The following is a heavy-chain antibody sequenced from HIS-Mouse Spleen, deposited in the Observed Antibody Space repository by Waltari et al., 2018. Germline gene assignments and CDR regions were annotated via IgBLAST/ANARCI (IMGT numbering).Heavy chain of an antibody. Sequence: QLQLQESGPGLVKPSETLSLTCTVSGGSISSSIYYWGWIRQPPGKGLGWIGRIYYSGSTYYNPSLKSRVTISVDTSKNQCSLKLSSVTAEDTAVYYCAREIPYSSSWYDWYFDLWGRGTLVTVSS. J-gene: IGHJ2*01. CDR3: AREIPYSSSWYDWYFDL. V-gene: IGHV4-39*07. D-gene: IGHD6-13*01. CDR1: GGSISSSIYY. CDR2: IYYSGST.